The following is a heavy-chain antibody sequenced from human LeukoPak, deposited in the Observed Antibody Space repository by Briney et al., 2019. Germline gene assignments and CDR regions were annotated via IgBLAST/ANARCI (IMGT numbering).Heavy chain of an antibody. D-gene: IGHD2-8*02. Sequence: GASVKVSCKASGDTFSTSHMHWVRQAPGKGLEWMGKINPSGGSTTYAQQFRGRVSMTRDLSMCTVYVELSSLTFEDTAVYYCVRNLMQFTGLAYWGQGTLVTVSS. CDR3: VRNLMQFTGLAY. CDR1: GDTFSTSH. CDR2: INPSGGST. J-gene: IGHJ4*02. V-gene: IGHV1-46*01.